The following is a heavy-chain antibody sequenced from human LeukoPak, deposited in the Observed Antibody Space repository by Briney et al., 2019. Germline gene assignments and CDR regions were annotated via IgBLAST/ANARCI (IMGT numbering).Heavy chain of an antibody. CDR1: GFTFSTYG. CDR3: ARDRGIVVVTAMLDY. Sequence: PGGSLRLSCAASGFTFSTYGMHWVRQAPGKGLEWVAVISYDGSNKYYADSVKGRFTISRDNSKNTLYLQMNSLRAEDTAVYYCARDRGIVVVTAMLDYWGQGTLVTVSS. V-gene: IGHV3-30*19. D-gene: IGHD2-21*02. CDR2: ISYDGSNK. J-gene: IGHJ4*02.